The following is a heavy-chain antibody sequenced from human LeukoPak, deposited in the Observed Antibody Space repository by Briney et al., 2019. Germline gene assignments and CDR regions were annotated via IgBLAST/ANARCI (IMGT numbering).Heavy chain of an antibody. CDR1: GFTFSSYA. D-gene: IGHD6-19*01. J-gene: IGHJ4*02. CDR3: AKDAAISVAADDY. CDR2: ISGSGDRT. Sequence: GGSLRLSCAASGFTFSSYAMSWVRQAPGKGLEWVSAISGSGDRTYYADSVKGRFTISRDNSKNTLYVQMNSLRVEDTAVYYCAKDAAISVAADDYWGQGTLVTVSS. V-gene: IGHV3-23*01.